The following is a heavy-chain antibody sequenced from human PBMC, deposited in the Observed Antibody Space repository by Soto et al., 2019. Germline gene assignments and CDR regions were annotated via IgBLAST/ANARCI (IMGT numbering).Heavy chain of an antibody. CDR2: INAGNGNT. D-gene: IGHD2-15*01. J-gene: IGHJ3*02. Sequence: GQRLEWMGWINAGNGNTKYSQKFQGRVTITRDTSASTAYMELSSLRPEDTAVYYCERATVWWSDARPPPDAFDIWGQGTMFT. V-gene: IGHV1-3*01. CDR3: ERATVWWSDARPPPDAFDI.